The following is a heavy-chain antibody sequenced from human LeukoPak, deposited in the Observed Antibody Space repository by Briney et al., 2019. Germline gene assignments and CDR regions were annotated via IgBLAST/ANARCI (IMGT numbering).Heavy chain of an antibody. CDR1: GGSISSYY. V-gene: IGHV4-59*08. CDR2: IYYSGST. CDR3: ASSYSSGRETFDY. J-gene: IGHJ4*02. Sequence: SETLSLTCTVSGGSISSYYWSWIRQPPGKGLEWIGYIYYSGSTNYNPSLKSRVTISVDTSKNQFSLKLSSVTAADTAVYYCASSYSSGRETFDYWGQGTLVTVSS. D-gene: IGHD6-19*01.